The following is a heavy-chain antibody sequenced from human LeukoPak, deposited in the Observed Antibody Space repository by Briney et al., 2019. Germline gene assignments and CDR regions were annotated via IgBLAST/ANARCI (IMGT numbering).Heavy chain of an antibody. J-gene: IGHJ6*02. CDR2: IYYSGST. CDR1: GGSISSGGYY. CDR3: ARDNWNYGSSMDV. V-gene: IGHV4-31*03. D-gene: IGHD1-7*01. Sequence: SETLSLTCTVSGGSISSGGYYWSWIRQHPGKGLEWNGYIYYSGSTYYNPSLKSRVTISVDTSKNQFSLKLSSVTAADTAVYHCARDNWNYGSSMDVWGQGTTVTVSS.